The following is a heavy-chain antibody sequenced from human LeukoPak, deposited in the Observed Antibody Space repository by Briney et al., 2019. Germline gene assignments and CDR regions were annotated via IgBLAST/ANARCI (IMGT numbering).Heavy chain of an antibody. CDR2: INPHSGDT. CDR3: ARQTTVTQS. D-gene: IGHD4-17*01. J-gene: IGHJ5*02. V-gene: IGHV1-2*02. Sequence: ASVKVSCKASGYTFTVYFLHWMRQAPGQGLELLGWINPHSGDTKYEQKFQGRVTMTRDTSISTAYMELSSLRSEDTAVYYCARQTTVTQSWGQGTLVTVSS. CDR1: GYTFTVYF.